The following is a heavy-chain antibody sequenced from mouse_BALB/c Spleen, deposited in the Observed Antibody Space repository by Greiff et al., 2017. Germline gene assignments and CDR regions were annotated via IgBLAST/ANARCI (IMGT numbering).Heavy chain of an antibody. CDR2: ISSGGSYT. D-gene: IGHD2-2*01. J-gene: IGHJ2*01. CDR1: GFTFSSYG. Sequence: DVHLVESGGDLVKPGGSLKLSCAASGFTFSSYGMSWVRQTPDKRLEWVATISSGGSYTYYPDSVKGRFTISRDNAKNTLYLQMSSLKSEDTAMYYCARHYGYYFDYWGQGTTLTVSS. CDR3: ARHYGYYFDY. V-gene: IGHV5-6*01.